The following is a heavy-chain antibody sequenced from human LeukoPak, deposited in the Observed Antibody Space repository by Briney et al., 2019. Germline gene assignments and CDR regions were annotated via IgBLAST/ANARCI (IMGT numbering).Heavy chain of an antibody. D-gene: IGHD3-16*02. CDR1: GFTFSDYW. Sequence: GGSLRLSCVASGFTFSDYWMHWVRRAPGKGLVWVSRINSDGSATAYADSVKGRFTISRDNAENTLYLQMNSLRAEDTAVYYCARGTAGYHSSYFDYWGQGTLVTVSS. CDR2: INSDGSAT. V-gene: IGHV3-74*01. J-gene: IGHJ4*02. CDR3: ARGTAGYHSSYFDY.